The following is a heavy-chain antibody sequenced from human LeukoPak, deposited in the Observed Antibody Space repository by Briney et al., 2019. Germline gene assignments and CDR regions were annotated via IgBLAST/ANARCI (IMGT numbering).Heavy chain of an antibody. V-gene: IGHV4-59*11. CDR3: ARERGGYID. J-gene: IGHJ4*02. CDR1: GGSISSHY. CDR2: IYYSGST. Sequence: TPSETLSLTCTVSGGSISSHYWSWIRQPPGKGLEWIGYIYYSGSTNYNPSLKSRVTMSVDTSKNQFPLKLSSVTAADTAVYYCARERGGYIDWGQGTLVTVSS. D-gene: IGHD5-12*01.